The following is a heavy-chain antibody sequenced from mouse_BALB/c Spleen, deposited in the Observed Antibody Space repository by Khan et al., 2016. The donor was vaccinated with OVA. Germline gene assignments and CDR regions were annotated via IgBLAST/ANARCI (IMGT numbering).Heavy chain of an antibody. V-gene: IGHV1-63*02. CDR3: ARRRAARATWDYFDY. CDR1: GYTFTHYW. Sequence: VELVESGTEVVRPGTSVKMSCKAAGYTFTHYWIGWVKQRPGHGLEWIGDTYPGGGYTNYNEKFTGKATLTADTSSSTAYMQLSGLTSEDSDIDYCARRRAARATWDYFDYWGQGTSLIVSS. D-gene: IGHD3-1*01. CDR2: TYPGGGYT. J-gene: IGHJ2*02.